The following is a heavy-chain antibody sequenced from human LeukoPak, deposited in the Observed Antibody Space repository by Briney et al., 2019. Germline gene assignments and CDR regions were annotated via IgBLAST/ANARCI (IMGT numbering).Heavy chain of an antibody. CDR3: ASNVYDYVWGSYRQRRVDFDY. Sequence: TSETLSLTCTVSGGSISSYYWSWIRQPPGKGLEWFGYIYYSGSTNYNPSLKSRVTISVDTSKNQFSLKLSSVTAADTAVYYCASNVYDYVWGSYRQRRVDFDYWGQGTLVTVSS. J-gene: IGHJ4*02. V-gene: IGHV4-59*12. CDR2: IYYSGST. D-gene: IGHD3-16*02. CDR1: GGSISSYY.